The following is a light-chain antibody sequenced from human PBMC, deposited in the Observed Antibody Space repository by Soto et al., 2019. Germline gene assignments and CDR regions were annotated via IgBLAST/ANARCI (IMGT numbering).Light chain of an antibody. CDR1: QSVSSSY. J-gene: IGKJ1*01. CDR2: GAS. CDR3: QQYGSSRT. V-gene: IGKV3-20*01. Sequence: EIVLTQSPGTLSLSPGERATLSCRASQSVSSSYLAWYQQKPGQAPRLLIYGASSRATGIPDRFSGSGSGTDFTLTVSRLEPEDSAVYYCQQYGSSRTFSQGTKVEIK.